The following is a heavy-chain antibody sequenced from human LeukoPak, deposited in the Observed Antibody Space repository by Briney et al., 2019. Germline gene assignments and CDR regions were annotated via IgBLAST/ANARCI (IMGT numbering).Heavy chain of an antibody. V-gene: IGHV3-33*08. CDR2: IWYDGGNK. CDR3: ARDGFISNTWYGFLGF. CDR1: GFSVTNNY. J-gene: IGHJ4*01. Sequence: PGGSLRLSCAVSGFSVTNNYMSWVRQAPGKGLEWVAVIWYDGGNKRYADSVKGRFTISRDNSKNTLDLQMNSLRADDTAVYYCARDGFISNTWYGFLGFWGQGTLVTVSS. D-gene: IGHD6-13*01.